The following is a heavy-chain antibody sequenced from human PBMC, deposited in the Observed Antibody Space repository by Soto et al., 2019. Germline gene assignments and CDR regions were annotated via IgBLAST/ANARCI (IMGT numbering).Heavy chain of an antibody. J-gene: IGHJ4*02. CDR3: PSGPKYSGYGLRC. V-gene: IGHV6-1*01. Sequence: SPTLSLSWAVSGDSVASNSAAWNWIRQSPSRGLEWLGRTYYRSKWYNEYAVSVKSRIIINPDTSTTQFSLHLNSVTPYDTAVSFGPSGPKYSGYGLRCWGQRTLVTASS. D-gene: IGHD5-12*01. CDR1: GDSVASNSAA. CDR2: TYYRSKWYN.